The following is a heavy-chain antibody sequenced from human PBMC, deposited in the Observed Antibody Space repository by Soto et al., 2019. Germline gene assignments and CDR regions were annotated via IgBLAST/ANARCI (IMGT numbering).Heavy chain of an antibody. D-gene: IGHD6-6*01. Sequence: SETLSLTCTVSGGSITSDYSCWSWIRQPPGEGLEWIGHIFDSGTTYTNPSLRSQVAISLDTSKNHFSLTLSSVTAADTAVYYCARSTIAPHLFMDPFDSWGQGTLVT. CDR3: ARSTIAPHLFMDPFDS. J-gene: IGHJ4*01. V-gene: IGHV4-30-4*01. CDR1: GGSITSDYSC. CDR2: IFDSGTT.